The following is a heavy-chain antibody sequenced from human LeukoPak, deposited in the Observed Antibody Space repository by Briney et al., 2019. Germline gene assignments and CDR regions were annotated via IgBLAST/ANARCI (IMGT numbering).Heavy chain of an antibody. CDR3: ANRMTF. D-gene: IGHD2/OR15-2a*01. J-gene: IGHJ4*02. CDR2: LIYSGGDT. CDR1: GFTFSSYA. V-gene: IGHV3-23*01. Sequence: PGGSLRLSCAASGFTFSSYAMSWVRQAPGKGLEWVSLIYSGGDTYYADSVRGRFTISRHNSKNTLFLQMDSLRTEDTAIYYCANRMTFGGQGTLVTVSS.